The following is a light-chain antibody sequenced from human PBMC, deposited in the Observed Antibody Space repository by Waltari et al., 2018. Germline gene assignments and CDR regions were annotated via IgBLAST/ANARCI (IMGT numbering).Light chain of an antibody. Sequence: QSALTQPASVSGSPGQSIPISCTGTSSDIGGYTYVSWFQQPPSKAPKLIIYDVNGPPSGVSNRFSGSKSGKTASLTISGLLPEDEADYYCCSYTTSSTLDVCGTGTKVTVL. V-gene: IGLV2-14*03. CDR2: DVN. CDR3: CSYTTSSTLDV. CDR1: SSDIGGYTY. J-gene: IGLJ1*01.